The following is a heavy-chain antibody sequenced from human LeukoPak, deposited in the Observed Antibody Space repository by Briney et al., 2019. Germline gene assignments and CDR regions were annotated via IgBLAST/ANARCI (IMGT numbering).Heavy chain of an antibody. CDR3: ARWTESLASSWVLHPNMDV. CDR2: IYHSGST. V-gene: IGHV4-30-2*01. J-gene: IGHJ6*03. Sequence: SETLSLTCTVSGGSISSGGYYWSWIRQPPGKGLEWIGYIYHSGSTYYNPSLKSRVTISVDRSKNQFSLKLSSVTAADTAVYYCARWTESLASSWVLHPNMDVWGRGTTVTVSS. D-gene: IGHD6-13*01. CDR1: GGSISSGGYY.